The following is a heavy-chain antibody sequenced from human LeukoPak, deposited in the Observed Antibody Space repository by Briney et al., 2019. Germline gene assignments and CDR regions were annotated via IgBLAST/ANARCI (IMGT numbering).Heavy chain of an antibody. Sequence: GGSLRLSCAASGFTFSRYTMNWVRQAPGKGLEWVSAISGSGGSTYYADSVKGRFTISRDNSKNTLYLQMKSLRAEDTAAYYCARFNGWYYFDYWGQGTLVTVSS. CDR1: GFTFSRYT. CDR2: ISGSGGST. CDR3: ARFNGWYYFDY. D-gene: IGHD6-19*01. J-gene: IGHJ4*02. V-gene: IGHV3-23*01.